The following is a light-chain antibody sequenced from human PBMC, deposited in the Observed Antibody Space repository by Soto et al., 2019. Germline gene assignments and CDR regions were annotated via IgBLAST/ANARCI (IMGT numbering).Light chain of an antibody. V-gene: IGKV3-15*01. J-gene: IGKJ2*01. CDR1: QSVSSN. CDR2: GAS. CDR3: QKCNGWPHT. Sequence: EIVMTQSPATLSVSPGEIATLSCRASQSVSSNLAWYQQKPGQAPRLLLHGASSRATDIPPRFSGRGSGTEFTLTISSLQSEDCAVYYCQKCNGWPHTGGQGTNLEIK.